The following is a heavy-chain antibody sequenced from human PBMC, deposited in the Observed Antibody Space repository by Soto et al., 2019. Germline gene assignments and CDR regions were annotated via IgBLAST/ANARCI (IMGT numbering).Heavy chain of an antibody. CDR2: IIPIFGTT. D-gene: IGHD2-15*01. J-gene: IGHJ6*02. CDR1: GGTFSRYG. V-gene: IGHV1-69*12. Sequence: QVQLVQSGAEVKKPGSSVKVSCKASGGTFSRYGISWVRQAPGHGLEWMGGIIPIFGTTNYAQKFQGRVTITADESTSTAYMELSSLSSEDTAVYYCASSAAGNYYYGMDVWGQGTTVTVSS. CDR3: ASSAAGNYYYGMDV.